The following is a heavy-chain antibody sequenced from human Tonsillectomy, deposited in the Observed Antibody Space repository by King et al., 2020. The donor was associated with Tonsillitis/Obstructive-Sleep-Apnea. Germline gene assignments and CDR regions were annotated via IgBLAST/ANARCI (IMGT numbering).Heavy chain of an antibody. CDR1: GYTFTSYA. V-gene: IGHV1-3*01. CDR2: INAGNGNT. CDR3: ARDAGGSSTSWVYYYYYMDV. D-gene: IGHD2-2*01. Sequence: QLVQSGAEVKKPGASVKVSCKASGYTFTSYAMHWVRQAPGQRLEWMGWINAGNGNTKYSQKFQGRVTITRDTSASTAYMELSSLRSEDTAVYYCARDAGGSSTSWVYYYYYMDVWGKGTTVTVSS. J-gene: IGHJ6*03.